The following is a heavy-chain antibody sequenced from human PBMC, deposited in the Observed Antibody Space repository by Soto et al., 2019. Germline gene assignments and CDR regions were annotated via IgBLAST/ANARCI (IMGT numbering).Heavy chain of an antibody. CDR3: ATGRVYFGSEY. Sequence: QVQLQESGPGLVKPLETLSLTCTVPGASITSSYWSWVRQPPGKGLEWIGYIYYNGNINYNPSRKSRLTISLDTSKNQFSLRLSSVTAADTAVYYCATGRVYFGSEYWGQGTLVTVSS. D-gene: IGHD3-10*01. V-gene: IGHV4-59*01. CDR1: GASITSSY. J-gene: IGHJ4*02. CDR2: IYYNGNI.